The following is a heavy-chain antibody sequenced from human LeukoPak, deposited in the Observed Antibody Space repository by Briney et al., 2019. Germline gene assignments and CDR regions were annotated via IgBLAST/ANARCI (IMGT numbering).Heavy chain of an antibody. CDR3: ARGFGEIDAFDI. CDR2: IIPIFGTA. CDR1: GGTFSSYA. Sequence: SVKVSCKASGGTFSSYAISWVRQAPGQRLEWMGRIIPIFGTANYAQKLQGRVTITTDESTSTDYMELSSLRSQDTAAYYTARGFGEIDAFDIWGQGTMVTVSS. D-gene: IGHD3-10*01. V-gene: IGHV1-69*05. J-gene: IGHJ3*02.